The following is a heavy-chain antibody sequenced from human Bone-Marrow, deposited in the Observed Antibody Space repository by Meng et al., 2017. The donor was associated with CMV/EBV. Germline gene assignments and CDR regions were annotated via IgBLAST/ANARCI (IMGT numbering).Heavy chain of an antibody. J-gene: IGHJ5*02. CDR1: RYAFTDNH. D-gene: IGHD6-19*01. CDR2: INPNTGGT. Sequence: ASVKVSCKASRYAFTDNHIHWVRQAPGHGLEWMGWINPNTGGTNYAQKFQGRVTMARDTSIKTAYMELSRVTSDDTALFYCARAVAPTRFEPWGQGTLVTVSS. V-gene: IGHV1-2*02. CDR3: ARAVAPTRFEP.